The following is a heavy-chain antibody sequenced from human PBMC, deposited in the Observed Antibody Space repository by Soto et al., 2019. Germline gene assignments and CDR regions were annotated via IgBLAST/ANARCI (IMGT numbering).Heavy chain of an antibody. CDR1: GFTFSSYG. CDR3: ARDHVVVVAVDWYFDF. V-gene: IGHV3-33*01. J-gene: IGHJ2*01. Sequence: QVQLVESGGGVVQPGRSLRLSCAASGFTFSSYGMHWVRQAPGKGLEWVAVIWYDGSNKYYADSVKGRFTISRHNSKNTLYQQMNSLRADDTAVYYCARDHVVVVAVDWYFDFWGRGTLVTVCS. CDR2: IWYDGSNK. D-gene: IGHD2-15*01.